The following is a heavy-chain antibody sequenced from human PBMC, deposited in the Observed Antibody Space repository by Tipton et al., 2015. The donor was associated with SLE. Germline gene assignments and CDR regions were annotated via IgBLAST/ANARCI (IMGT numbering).Heavy chain of an antibody. V-gene: IGHV3-33*01. CDR3: TADGRNGSSWHYFDY. Sequence: SLRLSCAASGFTFSNYGMHWVRQAPGKGLEWVAVIWYDGSNKNYADSVKGRFTISRDNSKNTLSLQMNSLRAEDTAVYYCTADGRNGSSWHYFDYWGQGTLVSVSS. CDR1: GFTFSNYG. CDR2: IWYDGSNK. D-gene: IGHD6-13*01. J-gene: IGHJ4*02.